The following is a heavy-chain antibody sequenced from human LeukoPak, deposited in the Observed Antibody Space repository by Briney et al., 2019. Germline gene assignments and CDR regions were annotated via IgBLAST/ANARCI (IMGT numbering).Heavy chain of an antibody. D-gene: IGHD2-2*01. CDR1: GGSFSGHY. Sequence: SETLSLTCAVYGGSFSGHYWSWIRQPPGKGLEWIGEINHSGSTNYNPSLKSRVTISVDTSKNQFSLKLSSVTAADTAVYYCASHKVVPAFPDVWGKGTTVTVSS. V-gene: IGHV4-34*01. CDR2: INHSGST. CDR3: ASHKVVPAFPDV. J-gene: IGHJ6*04.